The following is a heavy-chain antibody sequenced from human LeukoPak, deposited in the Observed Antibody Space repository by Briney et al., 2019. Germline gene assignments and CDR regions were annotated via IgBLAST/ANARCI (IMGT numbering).Heavy chain of an antibody. CDR1: GGSISSYY. D-gene: IGHD3-3*01. CDR2: IYTSGST. V-gene: IGHV4-4*07. J-gene: IGHJ6*03. CDR3: ASLFWSGSMDV. Sequence: PSETLSLTCTVSGGSISSYYWSWIRQPAGKGLEWIGRIYTSGSTNYNPSLKSRVTMSVDTSKNQFSLELSSVTAADTAVYYCASLFWSGSMDVWGKGTTVTVSS.